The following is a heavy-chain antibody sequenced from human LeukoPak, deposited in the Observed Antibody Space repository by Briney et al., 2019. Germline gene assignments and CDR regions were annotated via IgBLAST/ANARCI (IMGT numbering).Heavy chain of an antibody. D-gene: IGHD6-6*01. J-gene: IGHJ4*02. Sequence: ASVKVSCKASGYTFTSYGISWVRQAPGQGLEWMGWISAYNGNTNYAQKLQGRVTMTTDTSTSTAYMELRSLRSDDTAVYYCARISHSGIAARPEDYWGQGTLVTVSS. CDR1: GYTFTSYG. CDR3: ARISHSGIAARPEDY. V-gene: IGHV1-18*01. CDR2: ISAYNGNT.